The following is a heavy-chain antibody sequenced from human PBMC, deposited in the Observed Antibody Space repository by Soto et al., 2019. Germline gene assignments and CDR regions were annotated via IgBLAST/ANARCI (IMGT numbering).Heavy chain of an antibody. J-gene: IGHJ4*02. CDR2: INPGGGAT. CDR3: ARGMGGSRGFLLDY. D-gene: IGHD3-22*01. Sequence: ASVKVSCKASGYIFTNHYIYWVRQAPGQGLEYIGIINPGGGATDYAQKFQGRVTMTRDTSTSTVYMELSSLRYEDTAVYYCARGMGGSRGFLLDYWGQGTLVTVSS. V-gene: IGHV1-46*01. CDR1: GYIFTNHY.